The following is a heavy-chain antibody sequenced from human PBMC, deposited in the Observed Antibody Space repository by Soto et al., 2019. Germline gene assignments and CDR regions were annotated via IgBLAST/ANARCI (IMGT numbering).Heavy chain of an antibody. Sequence: PSETLSLTCAVYGGSFSGYYWSWIRQPPGKGLEWIGYIYYSGSTYYNPSLKSRVTISVDTSKNQFSLKLSSVTAADTAVYYCATLPPRIVVVTTEMPTWGQGTLVTVSS. CDR1: GGSFSGYY. CDR3: ATLPPRIVVVTTEMPT. V-gene: IGHV4-59*06. CDR2: IYYSGST. J-gene: IGHJ5*02. D-gene: IGHD2-21*02.